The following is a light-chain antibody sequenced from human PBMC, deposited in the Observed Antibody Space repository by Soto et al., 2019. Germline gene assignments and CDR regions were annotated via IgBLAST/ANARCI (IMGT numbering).Light chain of an antibody. Sequence: QSALTQPASVSGSPGQSITISCTGTSSDVGGYNYVSWYQQHPGKAPKLMIYDVNNRPSGVSNRFSGSKSGNTASLTISGLQAEDEADYYCSSYTSSNTPGVFGTGTKLTVL. CDR2: DVN. CDR1: SSDVGGYNY. CDR3: SSYTSSNTPGV. V-gene: IGLV2-14*01. J-gene: IGLJ1*01.